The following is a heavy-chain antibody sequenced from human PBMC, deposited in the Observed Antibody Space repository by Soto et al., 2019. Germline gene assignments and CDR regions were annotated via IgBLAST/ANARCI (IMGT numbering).Heavy chain of an antibody. CDR3: ARDAAVPGETDRFDY. D-gene: IGHD2-15*01. Sequence: QVQLQESGPGLVKPSGTLSLTCTVSGGSINTNVWWSWVRQSPGKGLEWIGEIYHNGNTNYNPSLRSRVTMSVDKSKNQFSLLLPSVTAADTAMYYCARDAAVPGETDRFDYWGQGTLVTVSS. V-gene: IGHV4-4*02. J-gene: IGHJ4*02. CDR2: IYHNGNT. CDR1: GGSINTNVW.